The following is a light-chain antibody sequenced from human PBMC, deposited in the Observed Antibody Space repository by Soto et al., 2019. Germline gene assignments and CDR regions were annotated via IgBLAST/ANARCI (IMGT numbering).Light chain of an antibody. J-gene: IGKJ1*01. CDR1: QSVSSSY. Sequence: EIVLTQSPGTLSLSPGERATLSCRASQSVSSSYFACYQQKPRQAPRLIIYGASNRATGIPDRFSGSGSGTDFTLTITRLEAEDFAMYYCQRYDSLRTFGQGTKVDIK. CDR3: QRYDSLRT. V-gene: IGKV3-20*01. CDR2: GAS.